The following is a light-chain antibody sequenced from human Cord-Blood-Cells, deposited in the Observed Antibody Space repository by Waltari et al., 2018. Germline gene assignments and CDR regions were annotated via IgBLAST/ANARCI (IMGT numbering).Light chain of an antibody. Sequence: QSVLTQPPSASGTPGQRVTISCSGSSSNIGSNYVYWYQQLPGTTPKPLMYSNNRPHSGVPDRFSGSKSGTSASLAISGLRSEDDADYYCAAWDDSLSGTVFGGGTKLTV. CDR3: AAWDDSLSGTV. J-gene: IGLJ3*02. CDR1: SSNIGSNY. V-gene: IGLV1-47*01. CDR2: SNN.